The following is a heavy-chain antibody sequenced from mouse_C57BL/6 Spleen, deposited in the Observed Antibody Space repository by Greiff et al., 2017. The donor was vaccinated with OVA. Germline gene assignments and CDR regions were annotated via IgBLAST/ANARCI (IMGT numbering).Heavy chain of an antibody. Sequence: VQLQQSGAELVRPGASVTLSCKASGYTFTDYEMHWVKQTPVHGLEWIGAIDPETGGTAYNQKFKGKAILTADKSSSTAYMELRSLTSEDSAVYYCARDERGDDAGWFAYWGPGTLVTVSA. CDR2: IDPETGGT. D-gene: IGHD2-12*01. J-gene: IGHJ3*01. V-gene: IGHV1-15*01. CDR1: GYTFTDYE. CDR3: ARDERGDDAGWFAY.